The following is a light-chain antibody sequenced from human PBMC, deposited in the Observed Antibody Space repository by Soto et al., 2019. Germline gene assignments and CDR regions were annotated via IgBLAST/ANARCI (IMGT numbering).Light chain of an antibody. Sequence: DIVMTQSSDSLAVSLGERATINCKSSQSVLYSSNNKNYLAWYQQKRGQSPKLLIYWASTRASGVPDRFSGSGSGTDFTLTISSLQAEDMAVYYCQQYYSSPLTFGGGTKVEIK. V-gene: IGKV4-1*01. J-gene: IGKJ4*01. CDR1: QSVLYSSNNKNY. CDR2: WAS. CDR3: QQYYSSPLT.